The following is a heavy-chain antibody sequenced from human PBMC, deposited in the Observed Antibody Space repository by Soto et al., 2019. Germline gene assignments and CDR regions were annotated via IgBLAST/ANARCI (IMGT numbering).Heavy chain of an antibody. V-gene: IGHV3-21*01. D-gene: IGHD3-3*01. CDR2: ISSSSSYI. Sequence: PGGSLRLSCAASGFTFSSYSMNWVRQAPGKGLEWVSSISSSSSYIYYSDSVKGRFTISRDNAKNSLYLQMNSLRAEDTAVYYCARDGPSYTYDLNYYYYGMDVWGQGTTVTVSS. CDR1: GFTFSSYS. J-gene: IGHJ6*02. CDR3: ARDGPSYTYDLNYYYYGMDV.